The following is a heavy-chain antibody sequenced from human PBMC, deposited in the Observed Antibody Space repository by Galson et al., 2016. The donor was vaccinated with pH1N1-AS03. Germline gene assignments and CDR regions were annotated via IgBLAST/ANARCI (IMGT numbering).Heavy chain of an antibody. J-gene: IGHJ4*02. CDR1: GYAFTAYY. D-gene: IGHD6-13*01. CDR3: ARVEGIASTTGD. V-gene: IGHV1-2*02. CDR2: VNTKTGVT. Sequence: SVKVSCKASGYAFTAYYIHWVRQAPGQGLEWMGFVNTKTGVTIYAQKFKGRVTMTRDTSISTAYMELRGLGSDDSAFYYCARVEGIASTTGDWGQGSLITVSP.